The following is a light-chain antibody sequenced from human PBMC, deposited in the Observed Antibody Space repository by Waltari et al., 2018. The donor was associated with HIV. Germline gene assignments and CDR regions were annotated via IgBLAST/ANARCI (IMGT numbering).Light chain of an antibody. J-gene: IGLJ1*01. CDR2: NGN. CDR1: SLSTSY. CDR3: GSRDRTGSSYV. Sequence: SSDLTQDPAVSVALGQTVRNPCQGDSLSTSYAAWYRQKPGQAPILVIFNGNIRPSGIPDRFSGSASGNTASLTITGALAEDEADYYCGSRDRTGSSYVFGPGTEVTV. V-gene: IGLV3-19*01.